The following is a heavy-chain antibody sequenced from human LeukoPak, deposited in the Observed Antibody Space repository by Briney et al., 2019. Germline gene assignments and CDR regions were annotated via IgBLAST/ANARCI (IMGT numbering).Heavy chain of an antibody. D-gene: IGHD4-17*01. V-gene: IGHV3-48*04. Sequence: GGSLRLSCAASGFTFSSYSMNWVRQARGKGLEWVSYISSSSSTIYYADSVKGRFTISRDNAENSLYLQMNSLRAEDTAVYYCARALVSVTTSYWGQGTLVTVSS. J-gene: IGHJ4*02. CDR3: ARALVSVTTSY. CDR1: GFTFSSYS. CDR2: ISSSSSTI.